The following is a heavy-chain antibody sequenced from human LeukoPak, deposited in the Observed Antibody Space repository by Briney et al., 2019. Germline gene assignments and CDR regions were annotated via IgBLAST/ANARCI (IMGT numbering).Heavy chain of an antibody. J-gene: IGHJ6*03. CDR1: GGSISSSSYY. CDR2: IYYSGST. Sequence: PSETLSLTCTVSGGSISSSSYYWSWIRQPPGKGLEWIGYIYYSGSTNYNPSLKSRVTMSVDTSKNQFSLKLSSVTAADTAVYYCARSPDYGDYYYYYMDVWGKGTTVTISS. V-gene: IGHV4-61*01. D-gene: IGHD4-17*01. CDR3: ARSPDYGDYYYYYMDV.